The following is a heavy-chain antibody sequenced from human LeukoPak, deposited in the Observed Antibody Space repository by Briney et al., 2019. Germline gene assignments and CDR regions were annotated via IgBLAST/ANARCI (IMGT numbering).Heavy chain of an antibody. CDR3: ARALAEQWLFDY. CDR1: GYTFTGYY. D-gene: IGHD6-19*01. CDR2: INPNSGGT. Sequence: ASVKVSCKASGYTFTGYYMHWVRQAPGQGLEWMGWINPNSGGTNYAQKLQGRVTMTTDTSTSTAYMELRSLRSDDTAVYYCARALAEQWLFDYWGQGTLVTVSS. V-gene: IGHV1-2*02. J-gene: IGHJ4*02.